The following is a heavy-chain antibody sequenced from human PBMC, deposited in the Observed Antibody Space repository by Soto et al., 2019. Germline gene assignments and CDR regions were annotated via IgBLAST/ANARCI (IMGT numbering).Heavy chain of an antibody. CDR1: GGTFSSYA. J-gene: IGHJ4*02. V-gene: IGHV1-69*12. D-gene: IGHD4-17*01. Sequence: QVQLVQSGAEVKKPGSSVKVSCKASGGTFSSYAISWVRQAPGQGLEWMGGIIPIFGTANYAQKFQGRVTITADDSTSTAYMELSSLRSEDTAVYYCARDRDYGGQNGGGLFDYWGQGTLVTVSS. CDR3: ARDRDYGGQNGGGLFDY. CDR2: IIPIFGTA.